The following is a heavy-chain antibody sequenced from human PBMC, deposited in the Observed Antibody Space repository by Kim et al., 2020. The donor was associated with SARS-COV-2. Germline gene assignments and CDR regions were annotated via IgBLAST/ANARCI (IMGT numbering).Heavy chain of an antibody. CDR3: ASVIDYGDSDYSDY. V-gene: IGHV4-59*01. D-gene: IGHD4-17*01. J-gene: IGHJ4*02. Sequence: SETLSLTCTVSGGSISSYYWSWIRQPPGKGLEWIGYIYYSGSTNYNPSLKSRVTISVDTSKNQFSLKLSSVTAADTAVYYCASVIDYGDSDYSDYWGQGTLVTVSS. CDR2: IYYSGST. CDR1: GGSISSYY.